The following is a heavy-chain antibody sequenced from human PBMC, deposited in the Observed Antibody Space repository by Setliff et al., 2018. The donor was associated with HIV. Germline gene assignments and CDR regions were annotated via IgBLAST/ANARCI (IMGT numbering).Heavy chain of an antibody. Sequence: GPSVKVSCKASGYTFTNYGINWVRQAPGQGLEWMGWVRQAPGQGLEWMGWVSIHNDNTTYAQKFQGRVTMTRDTSTSTVYMELSSLRSEDTAVYYCAGTAGWELPPRLYYYYYYMDVWGKGTTVTVSS. D-gene: IGHD1-26*01. J-gene: IGHJ6*03. CDR1: GYTFTNYG. V-gene: IGHV1-18*01. CDR2: VSIHNDNT. CDR3: AGTAGWELPPRLYYYYYYMDV.